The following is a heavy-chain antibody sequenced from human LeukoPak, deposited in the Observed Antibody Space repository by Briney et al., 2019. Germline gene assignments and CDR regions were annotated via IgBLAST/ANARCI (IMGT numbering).Heavy chain of an antibody. CDR2: IYYSGST. Sequence: SETLSLTCTVSGGSISSYYWSWIRQPPGKGLEWIGYIYYSGSTNHNPSLKSRVTISVDTSKNQFSLKLSSVTAADTAVYYCAKLGYCSGGSCPFDIWGQGTMVTVSS. CDR3: AKLGYCSGGSCPFDI. J-gene: IGHJ3*02. V-gene: IGHV4-59*01. CDR1: GGSISSYY. D-gene: IGHD2-15*01.